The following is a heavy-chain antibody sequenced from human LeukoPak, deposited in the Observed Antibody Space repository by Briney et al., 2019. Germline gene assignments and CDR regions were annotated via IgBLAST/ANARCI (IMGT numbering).Heavy chain of an antibody. D-gene: IGHD6-19*01. Sequence: PGRSLRLSCAASGFTFSSYGMHWVRQAPGKGLEWVAVISYDGSNKYFADSVKGRFTISRDNSKNTLYLQMNSLRAEDTAVYYCAKDGRWLVRGDYFDYWGQGTLVTVSS. V-gene: IGHV3-30*18. J-gene: IGHJ4*02. CDR1: GFTFSSYG. CDR2: ISYDGSNK. CDR3: AKDGRWLVRGDYFDY.